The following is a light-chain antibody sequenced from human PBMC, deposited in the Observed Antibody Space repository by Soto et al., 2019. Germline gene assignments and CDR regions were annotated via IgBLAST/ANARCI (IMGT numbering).Light chain of an antibody. CDR1: NSNIGAGYR. J-gene: IGLJ1*01. CDR3: QSYDSSVSGYV. CDR2: DNT. Sequence: QSVLTQAPSVSGAPGQRVTLSCTGSNSNIGAGYRVHWYQQLPGTAPKLLIYDNTNRPSGVPDRFSASKSGTSASLDITGLQAEDEAAYYCQSYDSSVSGYVFGTGTKLTVL. V-gene: IGLV1-40*01.